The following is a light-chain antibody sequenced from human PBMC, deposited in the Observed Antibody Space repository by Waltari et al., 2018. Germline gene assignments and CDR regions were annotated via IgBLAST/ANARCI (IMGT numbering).Light chain of an antibody. CDR3: QQSYSTPWT. J-gene: IGKJ1*01. V-gene: IGKV1-39*01. CDR2: AAS. CDR1: QSISSY. Sequence: DIQITQSPSSLSASVGDRVTITCRASQSISSYLNWDQQKPGKAPKLLIYAASSLQSGVPSRFSGSGSGTDFTLTISSLQPEDFATYYCQQSYSTPWTFGQGTKVEIK.